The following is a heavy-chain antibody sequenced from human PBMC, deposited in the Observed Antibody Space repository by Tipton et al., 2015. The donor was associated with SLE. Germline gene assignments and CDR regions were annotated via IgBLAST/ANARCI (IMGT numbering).Heavy chain of an antibody. Sequence: QLVQSGGGLVQPGGSLRLSCAASGFTVSSNYMSWVRQAPGKGLEWVSVIYSGGSTYYADSVKGRFTISRDNSKNTLYLQMNSLRAEDTAVYYCAREGPVGATRGNYYHGMDVWGQGTTVTVSS. CDR2: IYSGGST. V-gene: IGHV3-53*04. J-gene: IGHJ6*02. D-gene: IGHD1-26*01. CDR1: GFTVSSNY. CDR3: AREGPVGATRGNYYHGMDV.